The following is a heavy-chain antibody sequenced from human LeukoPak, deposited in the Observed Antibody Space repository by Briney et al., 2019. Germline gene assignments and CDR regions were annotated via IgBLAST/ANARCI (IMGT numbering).Heavy chain of an antibody. CDR2: ISTNNGNT. J-gene: IGHJ6*03. CDR3: AIPAKGAYFYYDMDV. CDR1: SYRSTDYG. Sequence: GASVKVSCKASSYRSTDYGITWVRQAPGHGLEWMGWISTNNGNTQYAQNLQGRVTLTTDSSTDTVYMELRSLTSDDTAVYYCAIPAKGAYFYYDMDVWGEGTSVTVSS. V-gene: IGHV1-18*01.